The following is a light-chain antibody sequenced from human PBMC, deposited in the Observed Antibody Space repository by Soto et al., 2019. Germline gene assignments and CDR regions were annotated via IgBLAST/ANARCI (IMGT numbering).Light chain of an antibody. Sequence: QSVLTQPPSASGTPGQRVTISCSGSSSNIGSNYVYWYQQLPGTAPKLLIFSNNQRASGVPDRFSGSKSGTSASLAISGLRSEDEADYYCAAWDDGLSGWVFGGGTKVTVL. CDR1: SSNIGSNY. V-gene: IGLV1-47*02. CDR2: SNN. CDR3: AAWDDGLSGWV. J-gene: IGLJ3*02.